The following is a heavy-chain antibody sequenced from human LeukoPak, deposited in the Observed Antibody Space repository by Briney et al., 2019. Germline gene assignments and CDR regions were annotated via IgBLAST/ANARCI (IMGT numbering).Heavy chain of an antibody. V-gene: IGHV3-13*04. J-gene: IGHJ3*02. CDR1: GFAFSSYD. CDR3: ARAYRGYYGSGSYYNDAFDI. Sequence: PGGSLRLSCAASGFAFSSYDMHWVRQATGKGLEWVSAIGTAGDRYYSGSVKGRFTISRENAKNSLYLQMSSLRAGDTAVYYCARAYRGYYGSGSYYNDAFDIWGEGTMVT. D-gene: IGHD3-10*01. CDR2: IGTAGDR.